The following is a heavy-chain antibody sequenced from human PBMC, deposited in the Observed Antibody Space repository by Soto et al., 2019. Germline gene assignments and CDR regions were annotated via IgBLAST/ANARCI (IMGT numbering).Heavy chain of an antibody. CDR3: ARDRRCSGGSCFDY. V-gene: IGHV3-21*01. CDR2: ISSSSSYI. CDR1: GFTFSSYS. D-gene: IGHD2-15*01. Sequence: EVQLVESGGGLVKPGGSLRLSCAASGFTFSSYSMNWVRQAPGKGLEWVSSISSSSSYIYYADSVKGRFTISRDNAKNSLDLQLNSLRAEDMAVYYCARDRRCSGGSCFDYRGQGTLVTVSS. J-gene: IGHJ4*02.